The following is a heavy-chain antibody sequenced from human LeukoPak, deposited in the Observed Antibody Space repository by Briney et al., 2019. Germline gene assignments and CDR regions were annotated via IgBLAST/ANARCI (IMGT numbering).Heavy chain of an antibody. D-gene: IGHD2-2*01. CDR3: ARSGIVVVPAAIDY. CDR2: IYYSGST. Sequence: PSQTLSLTCTVSGGSISSGGYYWSWIRRPPGKGLEWFGSIYYSGSTYYNPSLKSRVTISVDTSKNQFSLKLSSVTAADTAVYYCARSGIVVVPAAIDYWGQGTLVTVSS. J-gene: IGHJ4*02. V-gene: IGHV4-39*01. CDR1: GGSISSGGYY.